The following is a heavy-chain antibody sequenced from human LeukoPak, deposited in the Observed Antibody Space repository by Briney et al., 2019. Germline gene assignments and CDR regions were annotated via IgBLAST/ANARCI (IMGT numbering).Heavy chain of an antibody. J-gene: IGHJ4*02. CDR1: GGSISSYY. D-gene: IGHD3-3*01. CDR2: IYYSGST. Sequence: PSETLSLTCTVSGGSISSYYWSWIRQPAGKGLEWIGYIYYSGSTNYNPSLKSRVTISVDTSKNQFSLKLSSVTAADTAVYYCARVSRSWSGYYPYYFDYWGQGTLVTVSS. CDR3: ARVSRSWSGYYPYYFDY. V-gene: IGHV4-59*01.